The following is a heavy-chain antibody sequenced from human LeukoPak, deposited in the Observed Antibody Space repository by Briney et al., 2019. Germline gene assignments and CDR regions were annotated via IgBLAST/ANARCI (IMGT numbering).Heavy chain of an antibody. CDR3: AREHCSGGSCYSCFDY. V-gene: IGHV1-24*01. CDR2: FDPEDGET. Sequence: GASVKVSCKVSGYTLTELSMHWVRQAPGKGLEWMGGFDPEDGETIYAQKFQGRVTMTEDTSTDTAYMELSRLRSDDTAVYYCAREHCSGGSCYSCFDYWGQGTLVTVSS. CDR1: GYTLTELS. J-gene: IGHJ4*02. D-gene: IGHD2-15*01.